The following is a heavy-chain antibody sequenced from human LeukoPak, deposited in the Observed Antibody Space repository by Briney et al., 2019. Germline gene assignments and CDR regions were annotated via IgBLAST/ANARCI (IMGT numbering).Heavy chain of an antibody. CDR2: IKSDGSST. J-gene: IGHJ3*02. CDR3: ARRGAATNAFDI. CDR1: GFTFSNYW. Sequence: GGSLRLSCVVSGFTFSNYWMTWVRQAPGKGLVWVSRIKSDGSSTSYADSVKGRFTISRDNAKNTLYLQMNSLRAEDTAVYYCARRGAATNAFDIWGQGTMVTVSS. D-gene: IGHD1-26*01. V-gene: IGHV3-74*01.